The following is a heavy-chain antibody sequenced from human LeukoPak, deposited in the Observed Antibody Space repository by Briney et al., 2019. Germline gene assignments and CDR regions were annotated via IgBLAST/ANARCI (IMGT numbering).Heavy chain of an antibody. CDR3: ARGYYYDTSGYGSIFDY. CDR1: GFTFSNYA. CDR2: ISSDGNKI. Sequence: PGRSLRLSCAASGFTFSNYAMHWVRQAPGKGPEWVAVISSDGNKIYYADSVKGRFTISRDNAKTSLYLQMNSLRAEDTAVYYCARGYYYDTSGYGSIFDYWGQGTLVTVSS. J-gene: IGHJ4*02. D-gene: IGHD3-22*01. V-gene: IGHV3-30*04.